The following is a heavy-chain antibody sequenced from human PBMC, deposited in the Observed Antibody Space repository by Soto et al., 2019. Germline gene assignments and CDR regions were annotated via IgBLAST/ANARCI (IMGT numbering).Heavy chain of an antibody. V-gene: IGHV3-30*18. CDR3: AKTASVRTSDYFDF. Sequence: QVRLVESGGGVVQPGRSLRLSCAASGFTFNNYGMHWVRQAPGKGLEWVAAVSYDGSSEYYGDYVKGRFTISRDNSKNTLYLQINSLRPEDTAVYSCAKTASVRTSDYFDFWGQGTLVTVSS. CDR1: GFTFNNYG. D-gene: IGHD3-10*01. J-gene: IGHJ4*02. CDR2: VSYDGSSE.